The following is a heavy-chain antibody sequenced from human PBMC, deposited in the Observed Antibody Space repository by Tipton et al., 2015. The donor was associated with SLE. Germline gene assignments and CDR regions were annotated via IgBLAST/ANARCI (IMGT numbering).Heavy chain of an antibody. Sequence: GSLRLSCVASGFRVSGYNMDWVRQAPGKGLEWVSTISISGAYISYTDSVKGRFTISKDNAKNSLYLEMNSLRAEDSAVYYCARDLPTTVVTPLDYWGQGTLVTVSS. D-gene: IGHD4-23*01. CDR2: ISISGAYI. CDR3: ARDLPTTVVTPLDY. J-gene: IGHJ4*02. CDR1: GFRVSGYN. V-gene: IGHV3-21*01.